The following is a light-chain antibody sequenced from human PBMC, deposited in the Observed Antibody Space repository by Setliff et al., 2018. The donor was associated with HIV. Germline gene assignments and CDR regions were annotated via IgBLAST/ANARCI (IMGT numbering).Light chain of an antibody. CDR2: GDN. CDR3: QSYDSSLRGYV. Sequence: QSALTQPPSVSGAPEQRVTISCTGSRSNIGAGFDVHWFQRLPGTAPKVVIYGDNYRPSGVPDRISGSKSGTSASLAITGLQAEDEADYYCQSYDSSLRGYVFGTGTKVTVL. CDR1: RSNIGAGFD. J-gene: IGLJ1*01. V-gene: IGLV1-40*01.